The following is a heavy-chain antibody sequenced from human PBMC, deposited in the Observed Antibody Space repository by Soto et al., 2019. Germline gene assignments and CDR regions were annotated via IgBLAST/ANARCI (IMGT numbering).Heavy chain of an antibody. CDR3: AGDSPWACSSTSCYSVSRAFDI. CDR1: GGSISSGGYY. CDR2: IYYSGST. Sequence: SETLSLTCTVSGGSISSGGYYWSWIRQRTGKGLEWIGYIYYSGSTYYNPSLKSRVTISVDTSKNQFSLKLSSVTAADTAVYYCAGDSPWACSSTSCYSVSRAFDIWGQGTMVTVSS. D-gene: IGHD2-2*01. V-gene: IGHV4-31*03. J-gene: IGHJ3*02.